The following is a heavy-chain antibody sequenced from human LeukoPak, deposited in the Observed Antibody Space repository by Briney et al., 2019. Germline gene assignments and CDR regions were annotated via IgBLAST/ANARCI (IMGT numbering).Heavy chain of an antibody. V-gene: IGHV4-38-2*01. CDR2: IYHSGST. D-gene: IGHD7-27*01. CDR1: GYSTSSGYY. Sequence: MSSETLSLTCAVSGYSTSSGYYWGWIRQPPGKGLEWIGSIYHSGSTYYNPSLKSRVTISVDTSKNQFSLKLSSVTAADTAVYYCARRLGIMRDPFDYWGQGTLVTVSS. J-gene: IGHJ4*02. CDR3: ARRLGIMRDPFDY.